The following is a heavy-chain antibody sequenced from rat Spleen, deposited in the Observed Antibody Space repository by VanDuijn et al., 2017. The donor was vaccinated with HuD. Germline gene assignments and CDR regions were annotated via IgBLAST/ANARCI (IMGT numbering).Heavy chain of an antibody. V-gene: IGHV3-1*01. J-gene: IGHJ2*01. CDR3: ARWGDYEYNYGFDY. CDR1: GYSITSNY. CDR2: ISYSGST. Sequence: EVQLQESGPGLVKPSQSLSLTCSVTGYSITSNYWGWIRKFPGNKMEWMGYISYSGSTSYNPSLKSRISIIRDTTKNQFFLQLNSVTTEETATYYCARWGDYEYNYGFDYWGQGVMVTVSS. D-gene: IGHD1-9*01.